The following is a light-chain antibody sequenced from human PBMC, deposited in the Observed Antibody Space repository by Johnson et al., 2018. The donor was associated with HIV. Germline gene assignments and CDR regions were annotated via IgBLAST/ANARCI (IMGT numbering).Light chain of an antibody. V-gene: IGLV1-51*01. CDR1: SSNIGNNY. Sequence: QSVLTQPPSVSAAPGQKVTISCSGSSSNIGNNYVSLYQQLPGTSPKLLIYDNNELPSGIPDRFSGSKSGTSATLGITALQTGDEADYYCGTCDNGLITYVYGTGTQVTVL. CDR2: DNN. CDR3: GTCDNGLITYV. J-gene: IGLJ1*01.